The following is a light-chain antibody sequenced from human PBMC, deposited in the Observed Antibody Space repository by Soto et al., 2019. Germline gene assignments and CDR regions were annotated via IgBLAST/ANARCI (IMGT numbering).Light chain of an antibody. CDR2: WAS. J-gene: IGKJ4*01. CDR3: QQYYNMIT. V-gene: IGKV4-1*01. Sequence: DIVMTQSPDSLAVSLGERATINCKSSQSVLDSSKKENYLAWYQQKPGQPPKVLVYWASTRESGVPDRFSGSGSATDFTLTSSGLQAEDVAVYYCQQYYNMITVGGGTKVEIK. CDR1: QSVLDSSKKENY.